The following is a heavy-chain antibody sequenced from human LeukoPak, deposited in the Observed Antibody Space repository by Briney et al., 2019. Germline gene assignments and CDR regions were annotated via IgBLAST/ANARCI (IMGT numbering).Heavy chain of an antibody. Sequence: SETLSLTCTVSGGSISSYYWSWIRQPPGKGLEWIGYIYTSGSTNYNPSLKSRVTISVDTSKNQFSLKLSPVTAADTAVYYCARRLGIHSSSWYTDYYYYYMDVWGKGTTVTVSS. CDR2: IYTSGST. J-gene: IGHJ6*03. D-gene: IGHD6-13*01. V-gene: IGHV4-4*09. CDR3: ARRLGIHSSSWYTDYYYYYMDV. CDR1: GGSISSYY.